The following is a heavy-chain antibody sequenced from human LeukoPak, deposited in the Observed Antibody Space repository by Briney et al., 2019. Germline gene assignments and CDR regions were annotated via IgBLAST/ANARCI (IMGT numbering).Heavy chain of an antibody. D-gene: IGHD3-3*01. CDR3: ARQDRVVNRYYYYYMDV. J-gene: IGHJ6*03. CDR2: INPNSGGT. V-gene: IGHV1-2*02. CDR1: GYTFTGYY. Sequence: ASVKVSCKASGYTFTGYYMHWVRQAPGQGLEWMGWINPNSGGTNYAQKFQGRVTMTRDTSISTAYMELSRLRSDDTAVYYCARQDRVVNRYYYYYMDVWGKGTTVTVSS.